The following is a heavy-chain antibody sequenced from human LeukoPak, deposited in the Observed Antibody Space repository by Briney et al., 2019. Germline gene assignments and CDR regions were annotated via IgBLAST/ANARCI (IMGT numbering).Heavy chain of an antibody. J-gene: IGHJ4*02. V-gene: IGHV1-2*02. Sequence: GASVKVSCKASGYTFTSYGISWVRQAPGQGLEWMGWINPNSGGTNYAQKFQGRVTMTRDTSISTAYMELSRLRSDDTAVYYCARDGYYYDSSGYFDYWGQGTLVTVSS. D-gene: IGHD3-22*01. CDR1: GYTFTSYG. CDR2: INPNSGGT. CDR3: ARDGYYYDSSGYFDY.